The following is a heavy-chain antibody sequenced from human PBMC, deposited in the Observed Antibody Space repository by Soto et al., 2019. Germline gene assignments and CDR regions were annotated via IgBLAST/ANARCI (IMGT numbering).Heavy chain of an antibody. D-gene: IGHD2-8*01. Sequence: QVQLVQSGAEVKKPGSSVKVSCKASGGTFSSYTISWVRQAPGQGLEWMGRIIPILGIANYAQKFQGRVTIPADKSTSTAYMELSSLRSEDTAVYYCARSVCTNGVCRAVDHWGQGTLVTVSS. CDR2: IIPILGIA. CDR1: GGTFSSYT. J-gene: IGHJ4*02. CDR3: ARSVCTNGVCRAVDH. V-gene: IGHV1-69*02.